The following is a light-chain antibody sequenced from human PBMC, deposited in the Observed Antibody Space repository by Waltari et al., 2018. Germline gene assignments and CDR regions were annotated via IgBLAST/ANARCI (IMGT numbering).Light chain of an antibody. J-gene: IGKJ2*01. CDR1: QSITRY. CDR3: QQSYSTPYT. CDR2: TAS. Sequence: DIQMTQSPSSLSASVGDRVTISCRASQSITRYLNWYQQKPGQAPKLLVYTASSLQSGIPLRFSGSGSGTDFTLTISSLQPEDFATYYCQQSYSTPYTFGQGTKLEIK. V-gene: IGKV1-39*01.